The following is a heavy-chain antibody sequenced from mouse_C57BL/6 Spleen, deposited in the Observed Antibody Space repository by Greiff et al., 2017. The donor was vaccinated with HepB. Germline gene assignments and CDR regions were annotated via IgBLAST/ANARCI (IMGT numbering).Heavy chain of an antibody. CDR3: ARPTYGYDAMDY. Sequence: EVKLMESGGGLVKPGGSLKLSCAASGFTFSDYGMHWVRQAPEKGLEWVAYISSGSSTIYYADTVKGRFTISRDNAKNTLFLQMTSLRSQDTSMYYFARPTYGYDAMDYWGQGTSVTVSS. D-gene: IGHD1-1*02. V-gene: IGHV5-17*01. CDR2: ISSGSSTI. CDR1: GFTFSDYG. J-gene: IGHJ4*01.